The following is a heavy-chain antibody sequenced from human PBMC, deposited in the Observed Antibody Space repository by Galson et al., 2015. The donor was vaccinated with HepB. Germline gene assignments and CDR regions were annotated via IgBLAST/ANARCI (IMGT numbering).Heavy chain of an antibody. Sequence: QSGAEVKKPGESLKISCKGSGYSFTNYWIGWVRQTPGKGLEWMARIDPSDSYTSYSPSVQGRVHISVDNTITTAYLQWTSLQASDTAGYYCAGVNLFVGDSYSYASCKTWGQGTLVTVSS. J-gene: IGHJ5*02. D-gene: IGHD3-16*02. V-gene: IGHV5-10-1*01. CDR1: GYSFTNYW. CDR2: IDPSDSYT. CDR3: AGVNLFVGDSYSYASCKT.